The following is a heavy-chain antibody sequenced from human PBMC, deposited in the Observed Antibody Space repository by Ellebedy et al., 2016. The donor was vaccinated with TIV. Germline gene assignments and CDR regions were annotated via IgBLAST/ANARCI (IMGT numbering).Heavy chain of an antibody. J-gene: IGHJ2*01. D-gene: IGHD1-7*01. CDR3: ARRRYPGYNWNYAGWYFDV. V-gene: IGHV3-66*01. CDR1: GLTFSSHA. Sequence: GESLKISCAASGLTFSSHAMSWVRQAPGKGLEWVSLVSPGGGTYYADSVQGRFTISRDNSKNTLSRQMNSLRAEDTAVYYCARRRYPGYNWNYAGWYFDVWGRGTLVTVSS. CDR2: VSPGGGT.